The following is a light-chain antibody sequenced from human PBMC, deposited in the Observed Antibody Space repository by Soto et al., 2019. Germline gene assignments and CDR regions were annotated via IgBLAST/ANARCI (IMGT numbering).Light chain of an antibody. V-gene: IGKV3-15*01. J-gene: IGKJ4*01. CDR1: QSVSSN. Sequence: EIVMTQSPATLSVSPGERATLSCRASQSVSSNLAWYQQKPGQAPRLLIYGASTRATGIPARFSGSGSGTDFTLTISRLGPEDFAVYYCQQFSSYPLTFGGGTKVDIK. CDR3: QQFSSYPLT. CDR2: GAS.